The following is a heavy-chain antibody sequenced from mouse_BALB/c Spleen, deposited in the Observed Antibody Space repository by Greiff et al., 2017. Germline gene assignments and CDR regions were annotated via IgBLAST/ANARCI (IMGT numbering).Heavy chain of an antibody. J-gene: IGHJ1*01. CDR1: GYSITSGYY. CDR3: ARLGYFDV. Sequence: EVKLEESGPGLVKPSQSLSLTCSVTGYSITSGYYWNWIRQFPGNKLEWMGYISYDGSNNYNPSLKNRISITRDTSKNQFFLKLNSVTTEDTATYYCARLGYFDVWGAGTTVTVSS. V-gene: IGHV3-6*02. CDR2: ISYDGSN.